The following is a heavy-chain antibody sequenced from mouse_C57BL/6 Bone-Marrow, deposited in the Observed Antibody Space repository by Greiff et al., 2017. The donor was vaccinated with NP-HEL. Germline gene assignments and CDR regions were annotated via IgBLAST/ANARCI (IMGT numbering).Heavy chain of an antibody. Sequence: EVQLQQSGAELVRPGASVRLSCTASGFNFTDDYMHWVTQRPEQGLEWIGWIDPENGDTAYASKFPGKATITAATSSNPAYLHLSSLTSGDTAVYYCTPRYFDGWGTGTAVTVSS. CDR1: GFNFTDDY. J-gene: IGHJ1*03. CDR2: IDPENGDT. V-gene: IGHV14-4*01. CDR3: TPRYFDG.